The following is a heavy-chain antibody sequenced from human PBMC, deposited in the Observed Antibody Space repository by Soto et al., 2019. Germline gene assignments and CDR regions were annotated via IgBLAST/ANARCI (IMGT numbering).Heavy chain of an antibody. CDR2: INSDGSST. CDR1: GCSFSASW. J-gene: IGHJ6*02. V-gene: IGHV3-74*01. Sequence: LRLSCATSGCSFSASWMHWVRQAPGKGLVWVSRINSDGSSTSYADSVKGRFTISRDNAKNTLYLQMNSLRAEDTAVYYCARDHLEEGGMDVWGQGTTVTVSS. CDR3: ARDHLEEGGMDV.